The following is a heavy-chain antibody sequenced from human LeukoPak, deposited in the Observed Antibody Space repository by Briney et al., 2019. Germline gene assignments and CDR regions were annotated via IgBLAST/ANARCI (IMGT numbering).Heavy chain of an antibody. V-gene: IGHV3-23*01. Sequence: GGSLRLSCAASGFTFSSYAMSWVRQAPGKGLEWVSSITSSGAATYYADSVKGRFTISRNNSDNTLYLQMNSLRAEDTAVYYCAKDRPNYYGSNGHYYKLNGDCWGQGTLVTVSS. CDR2: ITSSGAAT. D-gene: IGHD3-22*01. CDR1: GFTFSSYA. CDR3: AKDRPNYYGSNGHYYKLNGDC. J-gene: IGHJ4*02.